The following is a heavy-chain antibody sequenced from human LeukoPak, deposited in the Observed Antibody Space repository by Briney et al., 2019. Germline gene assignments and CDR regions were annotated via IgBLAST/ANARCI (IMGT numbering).Heavy chain of an antibody. D-gene: IGHD3-10*01. CDR1: GGSISSYY. CDR2: IYYSGST. V-gene: IGHV4-59*01. Sequence: PSETLSLTCTVSGGSISSYYWSWIRQPPGKELEWIGYIYYSGSTNYNPSLKSRVTISVDTSKNQFSLKLSSVTAADTAVYYCARVSTMVRGVIITDAFDIWGKGTTVTVSS. J-gene: IGHJ3*02. CDR3: ARVSTMVRGVIITDAFDI.